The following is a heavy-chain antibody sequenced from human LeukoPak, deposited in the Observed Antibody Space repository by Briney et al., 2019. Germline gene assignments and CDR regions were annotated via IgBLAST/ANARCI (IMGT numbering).Heavy chain of an antibody. CDR1: GFTFSSYA. CDR2: IYSGGST. D-gene: IGHD3-22*01. Sequence: GGSLRLSCAASGFTFSSYAMHWVRQAPGKGLEWVSVIYSGGSTYYADSVKGRFTISRDNSKNTLYLQMNSLRAEDTAVYYCASVYYYDAFDIWGQGTMVTVSS. CDR3: ASVYYYDAFDI. V-gene: IGHV3-53*01. J-gene: IGHJ3*02.